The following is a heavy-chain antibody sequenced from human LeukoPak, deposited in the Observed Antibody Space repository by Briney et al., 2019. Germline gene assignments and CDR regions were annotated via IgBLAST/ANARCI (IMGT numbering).Heavy chain of an antibody. D-gene: IGHD3-22*01. CDR1: GGSISSYY. V-gene: IGHV4-59*08. CDR3: ARQSDFYDSSGYSVDY. CDR2: IYYSGST. J-gene: IGHJ4*02. Sequence: SETLSLTCTVSGGSISSYYWNWIRQPPGKGLEWIGHIYYSGSTNYNPSLKSRVTISVDTSKNEFSLKLSSVTAADTAVYYCARQSDFYDSSGYSVDYWGQGTLVTVSS.